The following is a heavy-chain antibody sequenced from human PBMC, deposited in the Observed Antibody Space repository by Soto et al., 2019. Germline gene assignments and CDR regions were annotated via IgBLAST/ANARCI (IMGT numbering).Heavy chain of an antibody. CDR1: GGSISSYY. Sequence: QVQLQESGPGLVKPSETLSLTCTVSGGSISSYYWSWIRQPPGKGLEWIGYIYYSGSTNYNPSLKSRVTISVDTSKNQFSLKLSSVTAADTAVYYCARGLDTAMAPYYYYGMDVWGQGTTVTVSS. CDR3: ARGLDTAMAPYYYYGMDV. J-gene: IGHJ6*02. V-gene: IGHV4-59*01. D-gene: IGHD5-18*01. CDR2: IYYSGST.